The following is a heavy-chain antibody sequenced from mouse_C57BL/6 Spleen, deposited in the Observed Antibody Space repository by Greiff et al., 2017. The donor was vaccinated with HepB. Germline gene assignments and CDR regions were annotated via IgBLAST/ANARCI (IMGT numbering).Heavy chain of an antibody. Sequence: VKVVESGAELARPGASVKLSCKASGYTFTSYGISWVKQRTGQGLEWIGEIYPRSGNTYYNEKFKGKATLTADKSSSTAYMELRSLTSEDSAVYFCARRREIYYGNYYAMDYWGQGTSVTVSS. D-gene: IGHD2-1*01. J-gene: IGHJ4*01. V-gene: IGHV1-81*01. CDR1: GYTFTSYG. CDR2: IYPRSGNT. CDR3: ARRREIYYGNYYAMDY.